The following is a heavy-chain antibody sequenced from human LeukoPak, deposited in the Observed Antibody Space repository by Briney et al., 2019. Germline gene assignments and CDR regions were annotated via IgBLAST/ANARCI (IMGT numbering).Heavy chain of an antibody. D-gene: IGHD1-26*01. V-gene: IGHV3-11*01. CDR1: GFTFSVYY. J-gene: IGHJ4*02. Sequence: PGGSLRLSCAASGFTFSVYYMSWIRQAPGKGLEWVSYISSSGSTIYYADSVKGRFTISRDNAKNSLYLQTNSLRAEDTAVYYCARQEPWDYFDYWGQGTLVTVSS. CDR3: ARQEPWDYFDY. CDR2: ISSSGSTI.